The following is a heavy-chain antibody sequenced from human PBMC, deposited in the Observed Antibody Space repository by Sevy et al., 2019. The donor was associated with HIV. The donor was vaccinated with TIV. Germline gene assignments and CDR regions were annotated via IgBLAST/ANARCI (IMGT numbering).Heavy chain of an antibody. CDR2: IYTSGST. Sequence: SETLSLTCTVSGGSISSYYWSWIRQPAGKGLEWIGRIYTSGSTNYNPSLKSRVTMSVDTSKNQFSLKLSSVTAADTAVYYCARDSYGDNDYYYGMDVWGQGTTVTVSS. J-gene: IGHJ6*02. CDR1: GGSISSYY. CDR3: ARDSYGDNDYYYGMDV. V-gene: IGHV4-4*07. D-gene: IGHD4-17*01.